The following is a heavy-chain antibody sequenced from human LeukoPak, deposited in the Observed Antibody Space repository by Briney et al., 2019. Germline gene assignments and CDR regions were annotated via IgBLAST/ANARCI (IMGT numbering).Heavy chain of an antibody. V-gene: IGHV4-61*01. J-gene: IGHJ4*02. Sequence: SETLSLTCTVSGGSVSSGSYYWSWIRQPPGRGLEWIGYLYYSGSNEYNPSLKSRVTISVDTSRNQFSLKLSSVTAADTAVYYCARSGYISGYGSQDYWDQGALVTVSS. CDR2: LYYSGSN. CDR1: GGSVSSGSYY. D-gene: IGHD5-18*01. CDR3: ARSGYISGYGSQDY.